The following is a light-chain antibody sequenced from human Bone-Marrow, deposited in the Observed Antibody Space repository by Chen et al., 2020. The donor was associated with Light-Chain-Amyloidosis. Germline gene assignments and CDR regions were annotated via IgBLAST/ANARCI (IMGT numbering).Light chain of an antibody. Sequence: SYVLTQPSSVSVAPGQTATIACGGNNIGSTSVHWYQQTPGQAPLLGVYDDSDRPSGIPQRLSGSSSGHTATLTISRVEAGDEAAYYCQVWDRSSDRPVFGGGTKLTVL. J-gene: IGLJ3*02. CDR2: DDS. CDR1: NIGSTS. CDR3: QVWDRSSDRPV. V-gene: IGLV3-21*02.